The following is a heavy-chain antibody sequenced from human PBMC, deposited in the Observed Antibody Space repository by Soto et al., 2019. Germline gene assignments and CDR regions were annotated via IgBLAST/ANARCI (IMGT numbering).Heavy chain of an antibody. CDR2: VYNSGSI. Sequence: KPSETLSLTCTVSGGSISSNYWTWIRQPPGKGLEWIGYVYNSGSINYNPSLKSRVTISEDTSKSQFSLKVNSMTAADTAVYYCARYRREAVAGYTLDNWGQGMLVTVSS. J-gene: IGHJ4*02. CDR1: GGSISSNY. D-gene: IGHD6-13*01. V-gene: IGHV4-59*01. CDR3: ARYRREAVAGYTLDN.